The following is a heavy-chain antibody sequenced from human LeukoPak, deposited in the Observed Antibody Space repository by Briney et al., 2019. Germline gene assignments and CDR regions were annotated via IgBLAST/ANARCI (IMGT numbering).Heavy chain of an antibody. CDR2: LSGSGGGT. CDR1: GITLSNYG. CDR3: ARDRLSFGDGSGSRNYYYGMDV. D-gene: IGHD3-10*01. J-gene: IGHJ6*02. Sequence: GGSLRLYCAVSGITLSNYGMSWVRQAPGKGLEWVAGLSGSGGGTNYADSVQGRFTISRDNPKNTLYLQMNSLRAEDTAVYYCARDRLSFGDGSGSRNYYYGMDVWGQGTTVTVSS. V-gene: IGHV3-23*01.